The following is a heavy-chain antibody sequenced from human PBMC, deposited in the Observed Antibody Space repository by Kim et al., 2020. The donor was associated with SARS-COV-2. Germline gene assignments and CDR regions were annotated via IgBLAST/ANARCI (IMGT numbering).Heavy chain of an antibody. CDR2: IYSGGSST. CDR1: GFTFSSYA. J-gene: IGHJ4*02. V-gene: IGHV3-23*03. CDR3: ATHRVPGYSSGIKVKDY. Sequence: GGSLRLSCAASGFTFSSYAMSWVRQAPGKGLEWVSVIYSGGSSTYYADSVKGRFTISRDNSKNTLYLQMNSLRAEDTAVYYCATHRVPGYSSGIKVKDYWGQGTLVTVSS. D-gene: IGHD6-19*01.